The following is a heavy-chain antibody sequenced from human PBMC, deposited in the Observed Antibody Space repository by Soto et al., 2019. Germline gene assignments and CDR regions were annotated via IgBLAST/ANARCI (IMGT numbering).Heavy chain of an antibody. CDR2: ITSSGSTT. Sequence: QVQLVESGGDLVKPGGSLRLSCAASGFTFSDYYMSWIRQAPGKGLEWVSSITSSGSTTYYTDSVKGRFTISRDNAKNSLYLQMNSLRAEDTAVYYCARERYSYGTYYFDYWGQGTLVTVSS. V-gene: IGHV3-11*01. CDR1: GFTFSDYY. J-gene: IGHJ4*02. D-gene: IGHD5-18*01. CDR3: ARERYSYGTYYFDY.